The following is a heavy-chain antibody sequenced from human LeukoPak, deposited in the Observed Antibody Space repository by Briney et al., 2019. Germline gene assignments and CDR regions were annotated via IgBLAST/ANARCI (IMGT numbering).Heavy chain of an antibody. D-gene: IGHD2-15*01. J-gene: IGHJ4*01. CDR3: ARLAYCSGGTCFPFLYYFDY. CDR2: IYYSGST. V-gene: IGHV4-39*01. Sequence: PSETLSLTCAVSGGSISSNSYYWGWIRQPPGKGLEWIGSIYYSGSTYYNPSLKSRVTISLDTSKNQFSLELRSVTAADTSTYYCARLAYCSGGTCFPFLYYFDYWGHGTLVTVSP. CDR1: GGSISSNSYY.